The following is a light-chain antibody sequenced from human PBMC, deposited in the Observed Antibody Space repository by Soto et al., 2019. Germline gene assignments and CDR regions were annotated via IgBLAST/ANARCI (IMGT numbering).Light chain of an antibody. CDR1: QSLVNSDGNTY. J-gene: IGKJ1*01. CDR2: KVS. V-gene: IGKV2-30*01. Sequence: EVVMTQSPLSLPVTLGQPASISCRSSQSLVNSDGNTYLNWFHQRPGQSPRRLIYKVSNRDSGVPDRLSGSGSGTDFTLRISRVEAEDVGVYYCMQGSRWPRTFGQGTRVEIK. CDR3: MQGSRWPRT.